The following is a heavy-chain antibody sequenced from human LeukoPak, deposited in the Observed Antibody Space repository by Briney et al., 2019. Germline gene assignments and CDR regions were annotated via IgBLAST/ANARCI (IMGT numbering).Heavy chain of an antibody. D-gene: IGHD3-9*01. CDR2: IKSKTDGGTT. CDR1: GFTFSNAW. V-gene: IGHV3-15*01. CDR3: TTDPPARSNNHNNVLRYFDWLYPAAAFDI. J-gene: IGHJ3*02. Sequence: PGGSLRLSCAASGFTFSNAWMSWVRQAPEKGLEWVCRIKSKTDGGTTAYAAPGKGRFTISRDDSKNTLYLQMNSLKTEDTVVYYCTTDPPARSNNHNNVLRYFDWLYPAAAFDIWGQGTMVTVSS.